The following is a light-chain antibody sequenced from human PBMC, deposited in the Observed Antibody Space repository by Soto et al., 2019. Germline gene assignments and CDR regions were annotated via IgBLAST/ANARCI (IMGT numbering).Light chain of an antibody. Sequence: EIVLAQSPATLSLSPWERATLSCRASQSVSSCLAWYQQKPGQAPRLLIYDASNRATGIPARFSGSGSGTDFTLTISSLEPEDFAVYYCQQRSNWPPITFGQGTRLEIK. CDR2: DAS. CDR1: QSVSSC. J-gene: IGKJ5*01. CDR3: QQRSNWPPIT. V-gene: IGKV3-11*01.